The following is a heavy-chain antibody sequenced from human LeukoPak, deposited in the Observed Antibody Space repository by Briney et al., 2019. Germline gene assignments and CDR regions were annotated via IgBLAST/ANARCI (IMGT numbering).Heavy chain of an antibody. V-gene: IGHV4-4*07. J-gene: IGHJ5*02. D-gene: IGHD3-10*01. CDR2: IYPGGNT. CDR3: ARDSGTTGEVKFDP. CDR1: GGSISSYY. Sequence: SETLSLTCTVSGGSISSYYLSWIRQPAGKGLEWIGRIYPGGNTYKPSLKSRVTMSIDTSKNQLSLKLSSVTAADTAMYYCARDSGTTGEVKFDPWGQGTLVTISS.